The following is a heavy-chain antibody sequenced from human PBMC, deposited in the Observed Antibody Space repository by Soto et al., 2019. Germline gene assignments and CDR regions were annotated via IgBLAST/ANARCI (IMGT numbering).Heavy chain of an antibody. CDR2: INHSGST. D-gene: IGHD5-12*01. CDR3: ARGRGLRD. CDR1: GGSFSGYY. Sequence: SETLSLTCAVYGGSFSGYYWSWIRQPPGKGLEWIGEINHSGSTNYNPSLKSRVTISVDTSKNQFSLKLSSVTAADTAVYYCARGRGLRDWGQGTLVTVSS. V-gene: IGHV4-34*01. J-gene: IGHJ4*02.